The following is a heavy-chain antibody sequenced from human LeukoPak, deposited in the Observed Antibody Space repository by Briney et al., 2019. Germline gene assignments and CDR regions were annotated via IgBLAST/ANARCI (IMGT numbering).Heavy chain of an antibody. CDR1: GDYISSGSYY. CDR2: IYHSGRT. D-gene: IGHD3-22*01. Sequence: ASETLSLTCAVSGDYISSGSYYWGWIRQSSGTGLEWIGDIYHSGRTYYNPSLKSRVAISIDTSKNQFSLRLRSMTAADTAVFYCARRRYYDSTGYFEWGRGTLVTVSS. CDR3: ARRRYYDSTGYFE. J-gene: IGHJ1*01. V-gene: IGHV4-39*01.